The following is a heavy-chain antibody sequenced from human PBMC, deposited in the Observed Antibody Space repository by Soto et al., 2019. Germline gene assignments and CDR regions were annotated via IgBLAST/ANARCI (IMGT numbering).Heavy chain of an antibody. CDR3: AKEMIASTLADFFDY. J-gene: IGHJ4*02. Sequence: EVQLLESGGGLIQPGGSLRLSCEASGFTFSNYGMTWVRLAAGKGLEWVSTISGSGGRTFYADPVKGRFTISRDNSKNTLYLQMKSLRAEDTAVYYCAKEMIASTLADFFDYWGQGTLVTVSS. D-gene: IGHD2-21*01. CDR1: GFTFSNYG. CDR2: ISGSGGRT. V-gene: IGHV3-23*01.